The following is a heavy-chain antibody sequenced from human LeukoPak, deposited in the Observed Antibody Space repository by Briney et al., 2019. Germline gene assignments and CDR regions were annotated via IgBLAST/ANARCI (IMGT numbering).Heavy chain of an antibody. Sequence: PSETLSLTCTVSGGSISSGDYYWSWIRQPPGKGLEWIGYIYYGGSTYYNPSLKSRVTISVDTSKNQFSLKLSSVTAADTAVYYCARSVVPAAIRFDPWGQGTLVTVSS. J-gene: IGHJ5*02. CDR3: ARSVVPAAIRFDP. V-gene: IGHV4-30-4*01. CDR1: GGSISSGDYY. D-gene: IGHD2-2*02. CDR2: IYYGGST.